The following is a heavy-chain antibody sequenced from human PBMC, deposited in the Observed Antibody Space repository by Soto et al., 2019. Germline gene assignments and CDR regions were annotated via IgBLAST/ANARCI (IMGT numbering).Heavy chain of an antibody. Sequence: ASETLSLTCTVSGGSISSGDYYWSWIRQPPGKGLEWIGYIYYSGSTNYNPSLKSRVTISVDTSKNQFSLKLRSVTAADTAMYYCARGVRFLELFNENYYDYWGPGTLVTVSS. CDR3: ARGVRFLELFNENYYDY. V-gene: IGHV4-61*08. J-gene: IGHJ4*02. D-gene: IGHD3-3*01. CDR1: GGSISSGDYY. CDR2: IYYSGST.